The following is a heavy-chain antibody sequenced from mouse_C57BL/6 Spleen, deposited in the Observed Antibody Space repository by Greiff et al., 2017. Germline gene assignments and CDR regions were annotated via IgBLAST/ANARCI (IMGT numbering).Heavy chain of an antibody. CDR2: IDPETGGT. CDR3: TGALYSTAWFAY. V-gene: IGHV1-15*01. CDR1: GYTFTDYE. Sequence: QVQLQQSGAELVRPGASVTLSCKASGYTFTDYEMHWVKQTPVHGLEWIGAIDPETGGTAYNQKFKGKAILTADKSSSTAYMVLRSLTSEDSAVYYCTGALYSTAWFAYWGQGTLVTVSA. D-gene: IGHD2-5*01. J-gene: IGHJ3*01.